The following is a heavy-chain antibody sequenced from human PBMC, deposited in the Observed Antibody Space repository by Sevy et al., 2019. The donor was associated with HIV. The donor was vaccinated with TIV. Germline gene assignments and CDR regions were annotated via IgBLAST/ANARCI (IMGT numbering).Heavy chain of an antibody. V-gene: IGHV1-45*02. Sequence: ASVKVSCKASGNTFTYHYLHWVRQAPGQALEWMGWITPFNGNTNYEQKFQGRVTITWDRSMNTAYTELSSLRSEDTAIYYCAVRERGCSGGSRYDGFDPWGQGTLVTVSS. CDR2: ITPFNGNT. J-gene: IGHJ5*02. CDR3: AVRERGCSGGSRYDGFDP. D-gene: IGHD2-15*01. CDR1: GNTFTYHY.